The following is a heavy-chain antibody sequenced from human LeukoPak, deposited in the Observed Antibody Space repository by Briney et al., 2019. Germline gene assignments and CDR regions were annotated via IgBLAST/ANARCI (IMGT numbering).Heavy chain of an antibody. CDR3: ARRVSGTNDFDAFDI. D-gene: IGHD1/OR15-1a*01. J-gene: IGHJ3*02. CDR2: IYPGDSDT. V-gene: IGHV5-51*01. CDR1: GYIFTSYW. Sequence: RGESLKISCQGSGYIFTSYWIGWVRQLPGKGLEWMGIIYPGDSDTRYSPSFQGQVTISADKSISTAYLQWSSLKASDTAMYYCARRVSGTNDFDAFDIWGQGTMVTVSS.